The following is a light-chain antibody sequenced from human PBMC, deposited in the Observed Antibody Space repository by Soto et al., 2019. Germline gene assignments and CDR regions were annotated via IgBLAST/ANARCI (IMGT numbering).Light chain of an antibody. CDR2: KNN. J-gene: IGLJ2*01. CDR1: RSNIGSNT. Sequence: QSVLTQPPSASGTPGQRVTISCSGSRSNIGSNTVNWYQQLPGTAPKLLIYKNNQRPSGVPDRFSGSKPGASVSLAISGLQSEDEADYYCATWDDSLNVVVFGGGTKVTVL. V-gene: IGLV1-44*01. CDR3: ATWDDSLNVVV.